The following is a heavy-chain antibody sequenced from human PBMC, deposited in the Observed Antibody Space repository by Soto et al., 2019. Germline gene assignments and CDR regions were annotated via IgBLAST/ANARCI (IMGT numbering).Heavy chain of an antibody. CDR3: AKPLGMVRGVMETTHYYYGMDV. Sequence: EVQLLESGGGLVQPGGSLRLSCAASGFTFSSYAMSWVRQAPGKGLEWVSAISGSGGSTYYAASVKGRFTISRDNSKNTLYLQMNSLRAEDTAVYYCAKPLGMVRGVMETTHYYYGMDVWGQGTKVTVSS. CDR2: ISGSGGST. D-gene: IGHD3-10*01. CDR1: GFTFSSYA. V-gene: IGHV3-23*01. J-gene: IGHJ6*02.